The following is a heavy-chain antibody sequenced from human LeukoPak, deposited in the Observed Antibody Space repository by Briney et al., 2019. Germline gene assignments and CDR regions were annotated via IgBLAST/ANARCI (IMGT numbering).Heavy chain of an antibody. CDR2: INPNNGDT. CDR1: GFTFTGYF. J-gene: IGHJ4*02. V-gene: IGHV1-2*02. Sequence: ASVKVSCKASGFTFTGYFIHWVRQAPGQGLDWMGWINPNNGDTKYAQKFQGKVTMTRDTSITTLYMDLSRLISDDTAVYYCARGVITAATTYYCDHGGQGTLVTVSS. D-gene: IGHD6-13*01. CDR3: ARGVITAATTYYCDH.